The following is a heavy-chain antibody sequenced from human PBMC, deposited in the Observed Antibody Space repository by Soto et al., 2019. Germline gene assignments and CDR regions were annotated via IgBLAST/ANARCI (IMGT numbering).Heavy chain of an antibody. D-gene: IGHD2-15*01. CDR3: ARGCSGGTCFLFDI. CDR2: INPHSGGT. Sequence: QVRLVQSGAEMKKPGASVKVSCRTSGYTFTGYHIHWVRQAPGQGLEWKGWINPHSGGTNYAQEFRGRVTMTRDTSISTAYMEVNSLRSDDTAVYYCARGCSGGTCFLFDIWGQGTLVTVTS. V-gene: IGHV1-2*02. CDR1: GYTFTGYH. J-gene: IGHJ5*02.